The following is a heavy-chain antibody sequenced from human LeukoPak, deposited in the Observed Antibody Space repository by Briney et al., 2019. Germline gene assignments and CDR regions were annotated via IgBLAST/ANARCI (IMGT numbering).Heavy chain of an antibody. CDR2: MFHAGNT. CDR3: ARTRYCSGETCCSPDLLDT. V-gene: IGHV4-38-2*01. D-gene: IGHD2-15*01. CDR1: GYSITSGYH. J-gene: IGHJ5*02. Sequence: SETLSLTCAVSGYSITSGYHWGWVRQPPGKGLEWIGSMFHAGNTYYTPSLKSRVTMSIDTSMNHFSLNLISVTAADTAVYYCARTRYCSGETCCSPDLLDTWSRGTLVTVSS.